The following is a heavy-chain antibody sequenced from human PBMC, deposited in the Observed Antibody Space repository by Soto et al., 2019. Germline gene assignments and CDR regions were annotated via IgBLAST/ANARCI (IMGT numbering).Heavy chain of an antibody. CDR3: AKDFLTRPLP. V-gene: IGHV3-30*18. CDR2: ISPDGSNK. Sequence: QVQLVESGGGVVQPGRSLRLSCAAAGITFSSFGMHWVRQAPGKGLEWVAGISPDGSNKYYADSVKGRFTISRDNSKNTLYLQMDSLRAEDTAVYYCAKDFLTRPLPRGQGTLVTVSS. J-gene: IGHJ5*02. CDR1: GITFSSFG.